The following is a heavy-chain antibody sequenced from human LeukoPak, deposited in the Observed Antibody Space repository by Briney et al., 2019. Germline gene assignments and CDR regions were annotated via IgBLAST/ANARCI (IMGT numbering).Heavy chain of an antibody. CDR2: ISSSSSYI. J-gene: IGHJ4*02. V-gene: IGHV3-21*01. Sequence: PGGSLTLSCASSGFTFSSYSMNWVRQAPGKGLEWVSSISSSSSYIYFADSVKGRFTISRDNAKNSLFLQMNSLRAEDTAVYYCAREGAGVPDYWGQGTLVTVSS. CDR1: GFTFSSYS. CDR3: AREGAGVPDY. D-gene: IGHD6-19*01.